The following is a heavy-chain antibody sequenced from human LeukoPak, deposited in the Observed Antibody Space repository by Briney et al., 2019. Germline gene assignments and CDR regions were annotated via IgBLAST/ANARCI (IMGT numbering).Heavy chain of an antibody. CDR3: ARELAAAGPEGPTYYYYMDV. CDR1: GGSFSGYY. J-gene: IGHJ6*03. CDR2: INHVGAT. V-gene: IGHV4-34*01. Sequence: SETLSLTCAVYGGSFSGYYWSWIRQPPEKGLEWIGEINHVGATNYNPSLKSRVTISVDTSKKQFSLNLTSVTAADTAVYYCARELAAAGPEGPTYYYYMDVWGKGTTVTVSS. D-gene: IGHD6-13*01.